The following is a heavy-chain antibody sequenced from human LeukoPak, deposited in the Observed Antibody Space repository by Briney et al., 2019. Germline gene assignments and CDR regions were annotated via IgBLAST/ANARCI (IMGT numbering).Heavy chain of an antibody. Sequence: GRSLRLSCAASGFTFSSYGMHWVRQAPGKGLEWVAVISYDGSNKYYADSVKGRFTISRDNSKNTLYLQMNSLRAEDTAVYYCARARSGYTSGSDFDYWGLGTLVTVSS. CDR3: ARARSGYTSGSDFDY. V-gene: IGHV3-30*03. J-gene: IGHJ4*02. CDR1: GFTFSSYG. CDR2: ISYDGSNK. D-gene: IGHD6-19*01.